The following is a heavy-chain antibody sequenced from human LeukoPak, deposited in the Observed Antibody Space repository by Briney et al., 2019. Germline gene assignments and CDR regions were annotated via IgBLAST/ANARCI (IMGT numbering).Heavy chain of an antibody. J-gene: IGHJ3*02. Sequence: WASVKVSCKASGYTFTTYGIGWVRQAPGQGLEWMGGIIPIFGTANYAQKFQGRVTITTDESTSTAYMELSSLRSEDTAVYYCARALLPRMTTVNWPSAFDIWGQGTMVTVSS. CDR1: GYTFTTYG. V-gene: IGHV1-69*05. CDR2: IIPIFGTA. D-gene: IGHD4-11*01. CDR3: ARALLPRMTTVNWPSAFDI.